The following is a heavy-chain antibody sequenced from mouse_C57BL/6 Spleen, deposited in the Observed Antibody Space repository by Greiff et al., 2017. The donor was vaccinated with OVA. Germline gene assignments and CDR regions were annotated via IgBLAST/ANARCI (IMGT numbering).Heavy chain of an antibody. J-gene: IGHJ2*01. Sequence: RPGQGLEWIGAIYPGNSDTSYNQKFKGKAKLTAVTSASTAYMELSSLTNEDSAVYYCTRGDGYFYYFDYWGQGTTLTVSS. CDR3: TRGDGYFYYFDY. V-gene: IGHV1-5*01. D-gene: IGHD2-3*01. CDR2: IYPGNSDT.